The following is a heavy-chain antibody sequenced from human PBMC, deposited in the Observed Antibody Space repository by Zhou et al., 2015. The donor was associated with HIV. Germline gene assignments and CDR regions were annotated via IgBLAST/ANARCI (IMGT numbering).Heavy chain of an antibody. D-gene: IGHD6-6*01. CDR2: IIPIFGAS. CDR3: ARATGYGTSSDRYYFDF. J-gene: IGHJ4*01. V-gene: IGHV1-69*01. Sequence: QVQLVQSGAEVKKPGSSVKVSCKAFGGTFSSFAISWVRQAPGQGLEWMGGIIPIFGASNYKQNFQGRFTITADESTNTAYMTLSSLRSEDTAVYYCARATGYGTSSDRYYFDFWGHGTLVTVSS. CDR1: GGTFSSFA.